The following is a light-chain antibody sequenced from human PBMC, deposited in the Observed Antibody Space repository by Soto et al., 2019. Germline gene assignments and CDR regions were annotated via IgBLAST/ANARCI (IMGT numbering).Light chain of an antibody. V-gene: IGLV1-40*01. Sequence: QTVVTQPPSVSGAPGQRVTISCTGSSSNIGAGYDVHWYQQLPGTAPRLLIYNDLQRPSGVPDRFSGSRSGSSASLVIVGLQSEDEADYYCAAWDHSLQGWVFGGGTKLTVL. CDR3: AAWDHSLQGWV. CDR2: NDL. J-gene: IGLJ3*02. CDR1: SSNIGAGYD.